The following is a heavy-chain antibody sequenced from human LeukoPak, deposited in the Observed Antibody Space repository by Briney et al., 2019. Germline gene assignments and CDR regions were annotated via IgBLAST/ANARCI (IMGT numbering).Heavy chain of an antibody. V-gene: IGHV4-61*02. CDR1: GGSISSGSYY. CDR3: ARQGARDGYVEGFFDY. Sequence: SEALSLTCTVSGGSISSGSYYWSWIRQPAGKGLEWIGRIYTSGSTNYNPSLKSRVTISVDTSKNQFSLKLSSVTAADTAVYYCARQGARDGYVEGFFDYWGQGTLVIVSS. J-gene: IGHJ4*02. CDR2: IYTSGST. D-gene: IGHD5-24*01.